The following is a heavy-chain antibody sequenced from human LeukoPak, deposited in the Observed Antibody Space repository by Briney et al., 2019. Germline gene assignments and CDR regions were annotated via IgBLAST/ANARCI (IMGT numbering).Heavy chain of an antibody. CDR3: ATRIAAAGSRGAFDI. D-gene: IGHD6-13*01. V-gene: IGHV4-39*01. CDR2: IYYSGST. J-gene: IGHJ3*02. Sequence: SETLPLTCTVSGGSISSSSYYWGWIRQPPGKGLEWIGSIYYSGSTYYNPSLKSRVTISVDTSKNQFSLKLSSVTAADTAVYYCATRIAAAGSRGAFDIWGQGTMVTVSS. CDR1: GGSISSSSYY.